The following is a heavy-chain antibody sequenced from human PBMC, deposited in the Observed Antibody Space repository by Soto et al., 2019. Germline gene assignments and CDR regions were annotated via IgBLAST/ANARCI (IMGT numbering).Heavy chain of an antibody. V-gene: IGHV4-59*01. CDR1: GGSISSYY. Sequence: SETLSLTCTVSGGSISSYYWSWIRQPPGKGLEWIGYIYYSGSTNYNPSLKSRVTISVDTSKNQFSLKLSSVTAADTAVYYCARDPSSPGGFAPGRKGTLVPVPP. CDR2: IYYSGST. J-gene: IGHJ5*02. CDR3: ARDPSSPGGFAP. D-gene: IGHD6-6*01.